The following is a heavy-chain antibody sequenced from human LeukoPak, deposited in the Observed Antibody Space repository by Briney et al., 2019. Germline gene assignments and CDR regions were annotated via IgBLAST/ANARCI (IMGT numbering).Heavy chain of an antibody. CDR2: IYTSGST. CDR3: ARDRDSSGVWSNWFDP. Sequence: SETLSLTCTVFGGSISSYYWSWIRQPAGKGLEWIGRIYTSGSTNYNPSLKSRVTMSVDTSKNQFSLKLSSVTAADTAVYYCARDRDSSGVWSNWFDPWGQGTLVTVSS. CDR1: GGSISSYY. J-gene: IGHJ5*02. V-gene: IGHV4-4*07. D-gene: IGHD6-25*01.